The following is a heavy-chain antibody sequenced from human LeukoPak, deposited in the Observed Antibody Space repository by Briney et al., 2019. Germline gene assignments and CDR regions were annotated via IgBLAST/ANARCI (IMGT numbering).Heavy chain of an antibody. CDR2: MNPKSGNT. CDR3: AKRGSRAWFDP. CDR1: GYTFTNYD. J-gene: IGHJ5*02. Sequence: GASVNVSCKASGYTFTNYDINWVRRATGQGLEWMGWMNPKSGNTGYAQKFQGRVTMTRDTSISTAYMELSRLRSDDTAVYYCAKRGSRAWFDPWGQGTLVTVSS. V-gene: IGHV1-8*01. D-gene: IGHD5-12*01.